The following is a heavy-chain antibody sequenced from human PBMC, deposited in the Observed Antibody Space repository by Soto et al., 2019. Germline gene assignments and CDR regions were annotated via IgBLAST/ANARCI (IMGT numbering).Heavy chain of an antibody. D-gene: IGHD3-10*01. J-gene: IGHJ4*02. CDR2: ISSSSSYI. V-gene: IGHV3-21*01. CDR1: GFTFSSYS. Sequence: EVQLVESGGGLVKPVGSLRLFCAASGFTFSSYSMNWVRQAPGMGLEWVSSISSSSSYIYYADSVKGRFTISRDNAKNALNEKMNSLRVEDTAVDYCARDITMVRGAQVLGWCQGTLKTVST. CDR3: ARDITMVRGAQVLG.